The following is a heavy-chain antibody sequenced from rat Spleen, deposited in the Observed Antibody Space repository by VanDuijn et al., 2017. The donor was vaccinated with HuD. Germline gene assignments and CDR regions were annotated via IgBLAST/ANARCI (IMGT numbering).Heavy chain of an antibody. Sequence: EVQLVESGGGLVQPGRSLKLSCAASGFTFSNYGMHWIRQAPTKGLEWVASISPSGGSTYYRDSVKGRFTISRDNAKNTLYLQMDSLRSEDTATYYCTRDSDIPTYYFDFWGQGVMVTVSS. V-gene: IGHV5-19*01. CDR1: GFTFSNYG. J-gene: IGHJ2*01. CDR2: ISPSGGST. CDR3: TRDSDIPTYYFDF. D-gene: IGHD2-1*01.